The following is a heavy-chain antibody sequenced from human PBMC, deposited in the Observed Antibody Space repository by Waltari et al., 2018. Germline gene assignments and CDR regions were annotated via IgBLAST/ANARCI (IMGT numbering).Heavy chain of an antibody. J-gene: IGHJ1*01. CDR3: GRIAFGDEGGYFQY. Sequence: QLQLQESGPGLVKPSETLSLTCTLSGGSISTNYNWGWIRQPPGKGLEWMGNMQYRGSTFYNPSLESRVTISLDTWKNQFSLRLSSVGAADTAVYFCGRIAFGDEGGYFQYWGQGTLVTVSS. CDR1: GGSISTNYN. D-gene: IGHD4-17*01. V-gene: IGHV4-39*01. CDR2: MQYRGST.